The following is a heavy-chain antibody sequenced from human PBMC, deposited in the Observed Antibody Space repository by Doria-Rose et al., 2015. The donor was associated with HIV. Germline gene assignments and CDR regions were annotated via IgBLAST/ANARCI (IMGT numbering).Heavy chain of an antibody. CDR3: ATGVTLDY. V-gene: IGHV3-21*01. J-gene: IGHJ4*02. D-gene: IGHD3-10*01. CDR2: ISSTSAYI. Sequence: VQLVESGGGLVRPGGSLRLSCATSGFTFSSHRINWVRQAPGKALEWVSSISSTSAYINYADSVRGRFTISRDNARNSLYLQMDSLRAEDTAIYYFATGVTLDYWGQGTLVTVSS. CDR1: GFTFSSHR.